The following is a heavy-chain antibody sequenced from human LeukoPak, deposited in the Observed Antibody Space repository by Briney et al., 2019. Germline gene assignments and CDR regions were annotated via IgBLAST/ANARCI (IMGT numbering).Heavy chain of an antibody. CDR2: ISSSSSYI. J-gene: IGHJ4*02. Sequence: PGGSLRLSCAASGFTFSSYSMNWVRQAQGKGLEWVSSISSSSSYIYYADSVKGRFTISRDNAKNSLYLQMNSLRAEDTAVYYCASYCSGGSCYSADFDYWGQGTLVTVSS. CDR3: ASYCSGGSCYSADFDY. D-gene: IGHD2-15*01. V-gene: IGHV3-21*01. CDR1: GFTFSSYS.